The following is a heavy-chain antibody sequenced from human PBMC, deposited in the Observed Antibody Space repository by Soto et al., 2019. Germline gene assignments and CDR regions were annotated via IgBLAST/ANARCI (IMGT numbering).Heavy chain of an antibody. CDR1: GFTFSSYW. CDR2: IKQDGSEK. V-gene: IGHV3-7*01. D-gene: IGHD1-7*01. Sequence: GESLKISCAASGFTFSSYWMSWVRQAPGKGLEWVANIKQDGSEKYYVDSVKGRFTISRDNAKNSLYLQMNSLRAEDTAVYYCARAFGWSGTSSAFDSGGQGTRVTVSS. CDR3: ARAFGWSGTSSAFDS. J-gene: IGHJ3*02.